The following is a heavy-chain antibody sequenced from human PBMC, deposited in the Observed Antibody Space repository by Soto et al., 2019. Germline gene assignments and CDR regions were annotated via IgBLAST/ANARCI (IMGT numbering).Heavy chain of an antibody. CDR2: IKSTKDGGAR. J-gene: IGHJ4*02. V-gene: IGHV3-15*01. CDR1: GFMFSSAW. Sequence: EVQVVESGGDLVERGGSLRLSCVTSGFMFSSAWMSWVRQAPGKGLEWVARIKSTKDGGARDYAAPVNGRFSISRDDSKSTVYLQMNSLRAEDTALYYCVEGWNDFWGQGTLVTVSS. CDR3: VEGWNDF. D-gene: IGHD1-1*01.